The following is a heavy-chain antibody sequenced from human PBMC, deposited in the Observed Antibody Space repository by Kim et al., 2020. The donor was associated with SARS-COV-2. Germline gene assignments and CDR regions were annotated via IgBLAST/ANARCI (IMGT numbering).Heavy chain of an antibody. Sequence: SETLSLTCTISGGSISSSGYYWGWIRQHPGKGLEWIGSVYYSGNTYYNPSLKSRVTISVDTSKNQFSLKLSSVTAADTALYYCARGRVMICGVVADLYY. D-gene: IGHD3-3*01. CDR1: GGSISSSGYY. CDR2: VYYSGNT. V-gene: IGHV4-39*07. CDR3: ARGRVMICGVVADLYY. J-gene: IGHJ6*01.